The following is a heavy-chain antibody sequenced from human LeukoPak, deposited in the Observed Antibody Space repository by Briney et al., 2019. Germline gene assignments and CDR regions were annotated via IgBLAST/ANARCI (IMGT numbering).Heavy chain of an antibody. CDR3: ARHSRGRWYVFDY. D-gene: IGHD6-13*01. V-gene: IGHV3-23*01. CDR1: GFTFSSYA. J-gene: IGHJ4*02. Sequence: GGSLRLACAASGFTFSSYAMSGVRQAPGKGLEWVSAISGSGGSTYYADSVKGRFTISRENSNNTLYLQMNSLRAEDTAVYYCARHSRGRWYVFDYWGQGTLVTVSS. CDR2: ISGSGGST.